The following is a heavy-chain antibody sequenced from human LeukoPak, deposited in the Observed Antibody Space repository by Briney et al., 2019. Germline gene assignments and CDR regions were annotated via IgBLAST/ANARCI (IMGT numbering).Heavy chain of an antibody. Sequence: SETLSLTCTVSGGSIGSSSYYWGWIRQPPGKGLEWIGSIYYSGSAYYNPSLKSRVTISVDTSKNQLSLKVTSVTAADTAVYYCARLAVTFDYWGQGTLVTVSS. CDR2: IYYSGSA. V-gene: IGHV4-39*01. CDR3: ARLAVTFDY. D-gene: IGHD5-18*01. J-gene: IGHJ4*02. CDR1: GGSIGSSSYY.